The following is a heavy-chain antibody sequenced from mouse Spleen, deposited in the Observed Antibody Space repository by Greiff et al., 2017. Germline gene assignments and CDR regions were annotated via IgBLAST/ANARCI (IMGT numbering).Heavy chain of an antibody. Sequence: EVMLVESGGGLVQPGGSRKLSCAASGFTFSSFGMHWVRQAPEKGLEWVAYISSGGSYTYYPDSVKGRFTISRDNAKNTLYLQMSSLKSEDTAMYYCARPLYDYAMDYWGQGTSVTVSS. D-gene: IGHD1-1*01. CDR3: ARPLYDYAMDY. J-gene: IGHJ4*01. CDR2: ISSGGSYT. V-gene: IGHV5-6*03. CDR1: GFTFSSFG.